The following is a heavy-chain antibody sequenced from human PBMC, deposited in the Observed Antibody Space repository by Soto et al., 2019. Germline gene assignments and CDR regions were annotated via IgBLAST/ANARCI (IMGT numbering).Heavy chain of an antibody. Sequence: QVQLVQSGAEETKPGASVKVSCKASGYTFTSYAINWVRQAPGQGLEWMGWMSPNSGTTGYAQKFQGRVTMTRDTSVSTAYMELSSLRSEDTAVYYCARGVEARVDYWGQGSTVTVSS. CDR2: MSPNSGTT. V-gene: IGHV1-8*01. CDR3: ARGVEARVDY. CDR1: GYTFTSYA. J-gene: IGHJ6*02.